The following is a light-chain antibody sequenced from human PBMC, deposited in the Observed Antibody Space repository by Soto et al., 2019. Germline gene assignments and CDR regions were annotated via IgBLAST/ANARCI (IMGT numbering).Light chain of an antibody. Sequence: QSVLTQPPSVSGAPGQRVTISCTGSSSNIGAGYDVHWYQQLPGTAPKLLIYGNSNRPSGVPDRFSGSKSGTSASLAITGLQAEDEADYYCQSYDSSLSGNVVFGRGTQLTVL. CDR2: GNS. V-gene: IGLV1-40*01. CDR3: QSYDSSLSGNVV. CDR1: SSNIGAGYD. J-gene: IGLJ2*01.